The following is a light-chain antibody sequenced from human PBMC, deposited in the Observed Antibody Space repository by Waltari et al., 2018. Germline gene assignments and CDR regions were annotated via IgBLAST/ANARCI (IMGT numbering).Light chain of an antibody. V-gene: IGKV1-39*01. J-gene: IGKJ1*01. CDR3: QLGYTTPRT. CDR1: QNLRNF. Sequence: DIQLTQSPSSLSASVGDRVTITCRASQNLRNFLNWYQQKPGKAPDLLIYAASSLQTGVPSRFSGSGSGTDFTLTISGLQPEDFAVYFCQLGYTTPRTFGQGTKVEIK. CDR2: AAS.